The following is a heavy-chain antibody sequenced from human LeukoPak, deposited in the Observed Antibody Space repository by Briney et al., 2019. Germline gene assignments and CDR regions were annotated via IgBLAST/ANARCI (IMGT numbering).Heavy chain of an antibody. D-gene: IGHD6-19*01. CDR2: INPNSGGT. CDR3: ARDSHSSGWFLPDY. CDR1: GYTLTGYY. J-gene: IGHJ4*02. Sequence: ASVKDSCKASGYTLTGYYMHWVRQAPGQGLEWMGWINPNSGGTDYALKFEGRVTMTRDTSISTAYMELSGLRSDDTAVYYCARDSHSSGWFLPDYWGQGTLVTVSS. V-gene: IGHV1-2*02.